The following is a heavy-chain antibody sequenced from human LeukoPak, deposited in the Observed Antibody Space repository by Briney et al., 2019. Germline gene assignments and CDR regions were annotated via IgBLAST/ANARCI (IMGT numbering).Heavy chain of an antibody. V-gene: IGHV3-21*01. D-gene: IGHD2-15*01. J-gene: IGHJ4*02. CDR1: GFTFSSYS. Sequence: PGGSLRLSCAASGFTFSSYSMNWVRQAPGKGLEWVSSISSSSYIYYADSVKGRFTISRDNAKNSLYLQMNSLRAEDTAVYYCARVLDCSGGSCPTDYWGQGTLVTVSS. CDR3: ARVLDCSGGSCPTDY. CDR2: ISSSSYI.